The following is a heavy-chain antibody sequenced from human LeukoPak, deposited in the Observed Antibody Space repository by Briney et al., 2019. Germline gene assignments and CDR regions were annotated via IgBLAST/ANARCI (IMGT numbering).Heavy chain of an antibody. J-gene: IGHJ4*02. V-gene: IGHV3-73*01. CDR2: IRTKVDSYAT. D-gene: IGHD3-22*01. Sequence: PGGSLKLSCAASGFIFSDFAMHWVRQASGEGLEWVGRIRTKVDSYATTYAASVKGRFTVSRDDSKNTAYLEMNSLKSEDTAVYYCARPSSGFHFWGQGTLVTVSS. CDR1: GFIFSDFA. CDR3: ARPSSGFHF.